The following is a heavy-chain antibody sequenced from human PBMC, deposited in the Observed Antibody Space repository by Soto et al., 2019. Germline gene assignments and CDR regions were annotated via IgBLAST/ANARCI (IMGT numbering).Heavy chain of an antibody. V-gene: IGHV4-39*01. CDR2: IYYSGST. CDR3: ARVDGDIVVVVAATDNWFDP. D-gene: IGHD2-15*01. CDR1: GGSISSSSYY. Sequence: SETLSLTCTVSGGSISSSSYYWGWIRQPPGKGLEWIGSIYYSGSTYYNPSLKSRVTISVDTSKNQFSLKLSSVTAADTAVYYCARVDGDIVVVVAATDNWFDPWGQGTLVTVSS. J-gene: IGHJ5*02.